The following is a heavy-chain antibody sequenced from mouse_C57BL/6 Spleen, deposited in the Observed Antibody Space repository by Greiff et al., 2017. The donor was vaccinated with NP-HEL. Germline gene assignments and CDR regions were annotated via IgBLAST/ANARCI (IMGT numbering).Heavy chain of an antibody. CDR1: GYTFTSYT. CDR3: ARELGPGYYFDY. V-gene: IGHV1-4*01. Sequence: VKLQESGAELARPGASVKMSCKASGYTFTSYTMHWVKQRPGQGLEWIGYINPSSGDTKYNQKFKDKATLTADKSSSTAYMQLSSLTSEDSAVYYCARELGPGYYFDYWGQGTTLTVSS. J-gene: IGHJ2*01. D-gene: IGHD4-1*01. CDR2: INPSSGDT.